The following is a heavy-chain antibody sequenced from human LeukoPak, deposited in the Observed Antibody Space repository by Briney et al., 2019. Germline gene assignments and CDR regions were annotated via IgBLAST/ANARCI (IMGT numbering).Heavy chain of an antibody. D-gene: IGHD1-7*01. V-gene: IGHV1-46*01. CDR3: GSATGTTTIDY. CDR2: INPSGGGT. J-gene: IGHJ4*02. CDR1: GYTFTSHH. Sequence: ASVKVSCKASGYTFTSHHMNWVRQAPGQGLEWMGIINPSGGGTGYVQKFQGRVTMTRDTSTSTVYMELSSLTSEDTAIYYCGSATGTTTIDYWGQGTLVTVSS.